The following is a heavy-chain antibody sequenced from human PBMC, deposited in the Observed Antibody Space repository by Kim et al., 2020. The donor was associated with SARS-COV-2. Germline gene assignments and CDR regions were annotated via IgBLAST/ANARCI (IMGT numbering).Heavy chain of an antibody. Sequence: SVKVSCKASGGTFSSYAISWVRQAPGQGLEWMGGIIPIFGTANYAQKFQGRVTITADESTSTAYMELSSLRSEDTAVYYCARKDPVGAYYDILTGYYNGPGYYYYGMDVWGQGTTVTVSS. CDR1: GGTFSSYA. V-gene: IGHV1-69*13. D-gene: IGHD3-9*01. CDR2: IIPIFGTA. CDR3: ARKDPVGAYYDILTGYYNGPGYYYYGMDV. J-gene: IGHJ6*02.